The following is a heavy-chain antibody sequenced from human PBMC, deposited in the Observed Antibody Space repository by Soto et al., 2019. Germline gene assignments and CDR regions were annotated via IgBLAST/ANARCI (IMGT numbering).Heavy chain of an antibody. D-gene: IGHD3-3*02. J-gene: IGHJ4*02. CDR2: INHSGST. Sequence: PSETLSLTCAVYGGSFSGYYWSWIRQPPGKGLEWIGEINHSGSTNYNPSLKSRVTISVDTSKNQFSLKLSSVTAADTAVYYCASGPIIRAFDYWGQGTLVTVSS. CDR3: ASGPIIRAFDY. V-gene: IGHV4-34*01. CDR1: GGSFSGYY.